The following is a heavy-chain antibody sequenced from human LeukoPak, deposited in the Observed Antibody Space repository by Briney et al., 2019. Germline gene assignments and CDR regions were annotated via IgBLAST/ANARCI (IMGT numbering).Heavy chain of an antibody. D-gene: IGHD1-26*01. V-gene: IGHV4-4*07. J-gene: IGHJ4*02. CDR1: GGSISSYY. Sequence: SETLSLTCTVSGGSISSYYWSWIRQPAGKGLEWIGRIYTGGSTNYNPSLKSRVTMSVDTSKNQFSLKLSSVTAADTAVYYCARGRYSGSHAVSPFDYWGQGTLVTVSS. CDR3: ARGRYSGSHAVSPFDY. CDR2: IYTGGST.